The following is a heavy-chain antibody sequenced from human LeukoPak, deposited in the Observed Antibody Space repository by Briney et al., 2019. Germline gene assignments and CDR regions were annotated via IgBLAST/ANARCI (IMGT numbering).Heavy chain of an antibody. CDR1: GGSFSGYY. Sequence: SETLSLTCAVYGGSFSGYYWSWIRQPPGKGLEWIGEINHSGSTNYNPSLKSRVTISVDTSKNQFSLKLSSVTAADTAVYYCAVTFIAAAGDDAFDIWGQGQWSPSLQ. V-gene: IGHV4-34*01. CDR2: INHSGST. J-gene: IGHJ3*02. D-gene: IGHD6-13*01. CDR3: AVTFIAAAGDDAFDI.